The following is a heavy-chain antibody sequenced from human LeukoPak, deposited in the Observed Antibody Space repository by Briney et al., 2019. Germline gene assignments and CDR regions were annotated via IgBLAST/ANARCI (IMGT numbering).Heavy chain of an antibody. Sequence: GSSVNVSCKASGGTFSSYAISWVRQAPGQGLEWTGRIIPIFGIANYAQKFQGRVTITADKSTSTAYMELSSLRSEDTAVYYCAGVRDGNWFDPWGQGTLVTVSS. V-gene: IGHV1-69*04. D-gene: IGHD5-24*01. J-gene: IGHJ5*02. CDR3: AGVRDGNWFDP. CDR2: IIPIFGIA. CDR1: GGTFSSYA.